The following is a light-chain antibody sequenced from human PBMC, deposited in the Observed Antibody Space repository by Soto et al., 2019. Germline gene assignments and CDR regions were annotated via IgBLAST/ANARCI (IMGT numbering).Light chain of an antibody. J-gene: IGKJ2*01. Sequence: DIQMTQSPSSLSATVGDRVTITCQASQDISKCLNWYQQKPGKAPKLLIYDASNLETGVHSRFSGSGSGTDFSLTINSLQPEDIATYYCQQYDRPPYTFGQGTKLEI. V-gene: IGKV1-33*01. CDR3: QQYDRPPYT. CDR2: DAS. CDR1: QDISKC.